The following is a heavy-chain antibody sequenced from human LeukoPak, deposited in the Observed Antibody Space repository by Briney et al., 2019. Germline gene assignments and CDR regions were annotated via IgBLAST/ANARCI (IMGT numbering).Heavy chain of an antibody. J-gene: IGHJ6*03. V-gene: IGHV1-2*02. D-gene: IGHD6-19*01. CDR2: INPNSGGT. CDR3: ARDSRTYSSGLMDV. Sequence: ASVKVSCKASGYTFTGYYMHWVRQAPGQGLEWMGWINPNSGGTNYAQKFQGRVTMTRDTSISTAYMELSRLRSDDTAVYYCARDSRTYSSGLMDVWGKGTTVTVSS. CDR1: GYTFTGYY.